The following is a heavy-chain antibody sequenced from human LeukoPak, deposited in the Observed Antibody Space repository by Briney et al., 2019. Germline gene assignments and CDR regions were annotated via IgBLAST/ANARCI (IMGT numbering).Heavy chain of an antibody. D-gene: IGHD3-10*01. Sequence: SETLSLTCAVYGGSFNGYYWSWIRQPPGKGLEWIGEINHSGSTNYNPSLKSRVTISVDTSKNQFSLKLSSVTAADTAVYYCARVRGDYYGSGIGNWFDPWGQGTLVTVSS. CDR1: GGSFNGYY. CDR2: INHSGST. V-gene: IGHV4-34*01. CDR3: ARVRGDYYGSGIGNWFDP. J-gene: IGHJ5*02.